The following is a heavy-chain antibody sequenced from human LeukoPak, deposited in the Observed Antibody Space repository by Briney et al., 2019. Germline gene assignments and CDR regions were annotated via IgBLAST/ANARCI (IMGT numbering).Heavy chain of an antibody. CDR1: GFTFSKYQ. CDR3: ATKQWLAPPPDS. CDR2: INTDGTVT. V-gene: IGHV3-74*01. D-gene: IGHD6-19*01. Sequence: GGSLRLSCAASGFTFSKYQMLWVRHAPGKGLESVSRINTDGTVTTYADSVKGRFTVSRDNADNTMFLQMNSVREEDTAVYYCATKQWLAPPPDSWGQGTPVTVSS. J-gene: IGHJ4*02.